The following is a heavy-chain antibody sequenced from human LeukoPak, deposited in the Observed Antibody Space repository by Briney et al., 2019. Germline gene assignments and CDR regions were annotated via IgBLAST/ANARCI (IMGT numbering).Heavy chain of an antibody. J-gene: IGHJ5*02. CDR1: GFTFSTYA. CDR2: IWYDGSNK. V-gene: IGHV3-33*08. Sequence: GRSPRLSCAASGFTFSTYAMHWVRQAPGKGLEWVAVIWYDGSNKYYADSVKGRFTISRDNSKNTLYLQMNSLRAEDTAVYYCAREIVVVTNWFDPWGQGTLVTVSS. D-gene: IGHD2-15*01. CDR3: AREIVVVTNWFDP.